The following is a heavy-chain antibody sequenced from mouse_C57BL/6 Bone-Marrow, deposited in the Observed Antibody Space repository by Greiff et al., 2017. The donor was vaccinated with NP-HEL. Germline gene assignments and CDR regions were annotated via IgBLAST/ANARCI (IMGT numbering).Heavy chain of an antibody. V-gene: IGHV1-82*01. CDR3: ARGIYAGSSLDY. D-gene: IGHD1-1*01. CDR1: GYAFSSSW. CDR2: IYPGDGDT. Sequence: VKLMESGPELVKPGASVKISCKASGYAFSSSWMNWVKQRPGKGLEWIGRIYPGDGDTNYNGKFKGKATLTADKSSSTAYMQLSSLTSEDSAVYFCARGIYAGSSLDYWGQGTTLTVSS. J-gene: IGHJ2*01.